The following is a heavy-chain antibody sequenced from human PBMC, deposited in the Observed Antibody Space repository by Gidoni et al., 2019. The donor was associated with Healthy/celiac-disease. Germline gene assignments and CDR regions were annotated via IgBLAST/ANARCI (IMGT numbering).Heavy chain of an antibody. CDR3: TTDMITFGGVIVRDY. J-gene: IGHJ4*02. D-gene: IGHD3-16*02. V-gene: IGHV3-15*01. Sequence: DYAATVKGRFTISRDDSKNTLYLQMNSLKTEDTAVYYCTTDMITFGGVIVRDYWGQGTLVTVSS.